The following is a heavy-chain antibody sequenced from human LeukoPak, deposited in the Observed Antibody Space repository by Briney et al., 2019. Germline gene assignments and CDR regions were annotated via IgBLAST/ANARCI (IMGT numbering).Heavy chain of an antibody. CDR3: ARGYDFWSGYTFPYYFDY. D-gene: IGHD3-3*01. V-gene: IGHV1-2*02. CDR1: GYTFTDYY. Sequence: ASVKVSCKASGYTFTDYYIHWVRQAPGQGPEWMGWINPNGGGTNYGQRFQGRVTMTRDTSINTAYMELSSLRPDDMAVYYCARGYDFWSGYTFPYYFDYWGQGTLVTVSS. J-gene: IGHJ4*02. CDR2: INPNGGGT.